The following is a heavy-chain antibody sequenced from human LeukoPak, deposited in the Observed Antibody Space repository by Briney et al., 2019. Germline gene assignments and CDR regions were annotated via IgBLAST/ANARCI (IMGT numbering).Heavy chain of an antibody. D-gene: IGHD6-19*01. CDR3: ARAEYSSGWDYFDY. CDR1: GFTFSSYW. V-gene: IGHV3-7*01. J-gene: IGHJ4*02. Sequence: GGSLRLSCATSGFTFSSYWMSWVRQAPGKGLEWVANIKEDGSEQYYVDSTKGRFTISRGNAKNSLYLQMNSLRAEDTAVYYCARAEYSSGWDYFDYWGQGTLVAVSS. CDR2: IKEDGSEQ.